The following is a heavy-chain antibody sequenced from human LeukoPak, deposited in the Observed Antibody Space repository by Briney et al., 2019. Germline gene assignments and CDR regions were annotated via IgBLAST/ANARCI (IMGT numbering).Heavy chain of an antibody. CDR2: INWNGGST. J-gene: IGHJ5*02. D-gene: IGHD3-3*01. V-gene: IGHV3-20*01. CDR3: ARAQTDFWSGYYRFDP. Sequence: GGSLRLSCAASGFTFDDYGMSWVRQAPGKGLEWVSGINWNGGSTGYADSVKGRFTISRDNAKNSLYLQMNSLRAEDTALYHCARAQTDFWSGYYRFDPWGQGTLVTVSS. CDR1: GFTFDDYG.